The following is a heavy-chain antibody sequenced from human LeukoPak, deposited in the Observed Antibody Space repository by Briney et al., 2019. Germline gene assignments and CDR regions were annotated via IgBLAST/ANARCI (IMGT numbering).Heavy chain of an antibody. Sequence: GGSLRPSCAASGFTFSSYGMHWVRQAPGKGLEWVAFIRYDGSNKYYADSVKGRFTISRDNSKNTLYLQMNSLRAEDTAVYYCAKEISYYYGSGSYHNWFDPWGQGTLVTVSS. J-gene: IGHJ5*02. CDR3: AKEISYYYGSGSYHNWFDP. CDR1: GFTFSSYG. D-gene: IGHD3-10*01. CDR2: IRYDGSNK. V-gene: IGHV3-30*02.